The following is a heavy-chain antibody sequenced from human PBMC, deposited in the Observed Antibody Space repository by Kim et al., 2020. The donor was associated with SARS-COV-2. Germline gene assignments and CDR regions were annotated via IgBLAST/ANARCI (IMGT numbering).Heavy chain of an antibody. CDR3: ARQTLFDS. J-gene: IGHJ4*02. CDR2: SSTI. Sequence: SSTINYANSVKGRFTISRDNAKNSLYLQMNSLRDEDTALYYWARQTLFDSWGQGTLVTVSS. V-gene: IGHV3-48*02.